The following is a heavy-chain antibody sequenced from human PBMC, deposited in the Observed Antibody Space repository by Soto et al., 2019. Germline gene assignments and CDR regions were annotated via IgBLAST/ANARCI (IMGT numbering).Heavy chain of an antibody. J-gene: IGHJ5*02. CDR3: ATHKDYYDSSGYHH. D-gene: IGHD3-22*01. CDR2: ISAYNGST. V-gene: IGHV1-18*04. CDR1: GYTFTSYG. Sequence: ASVKVSCKASGYTFTSYGISWVRQAPGQGLEWMGWISAYNGSTNYAQKLQGRVTMTTDTSTSTAYMELRSLRSDDTAVYYCATHKDYYDSSGYHHWGQGTLVTVSS.